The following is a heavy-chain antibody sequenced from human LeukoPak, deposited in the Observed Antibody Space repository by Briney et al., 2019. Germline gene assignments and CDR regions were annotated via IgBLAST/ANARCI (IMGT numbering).Heavy chain of an antibody. CDR3: AKENTYSSGWYSGDYFDY. CDR2: ISGSGGST. D-gene: IGHD6-19*01. J-gene: IGHJ4*02. CDR1: GGSFSGYY. Sequence: ETLSLTCAVYGGSFSGYYWSWVRQAPGKGLEWVSAISGSGGSTYYADSVEGRFTISRDNSKNTLYLQMNSLRAEDTAVYYCAKENTYSSGWYSGDYFDYWGQGTLVTVSS. V-gene: IGHV3-23*01.